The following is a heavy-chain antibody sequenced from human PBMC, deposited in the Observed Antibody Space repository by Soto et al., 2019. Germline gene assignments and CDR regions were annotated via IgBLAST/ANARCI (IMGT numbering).Heavy chain of an antibody. V-gene: IGHV3-15*01. Sequence: SGGSLRLSCAASGFTFSDAWMTWLRQTPGRGLEGVGRMKNKRSDEATDYAAAVKGRFIISRDDAKNTLYLQMHSLTTGDTAVYYCSTDGLNYGSFDYWGRGTLVAVSS. CDR1: GFTFSDAW. CDR2: MKNKRSDEAT. D-gene: IGHD1-7*01. J-gene: IGHJ4*02. CDR3: STDGLNYGSFDY.